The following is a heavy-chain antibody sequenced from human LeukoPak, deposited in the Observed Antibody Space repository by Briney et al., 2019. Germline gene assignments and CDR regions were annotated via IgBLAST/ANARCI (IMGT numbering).Heavy chain of an antibody. V-gene: IGHV3-7*01. D-gene: IGHD1-14*01. Sequence: PGGSLRLSCAASGFIFSSYLMSWVRQAPGKGLEWVANIKQDASEKYYVDSVKGRFTISRDNAKNSLYLQMNSLRAEDTAVYYCARAEWSRKDFDYWGQGTLVTVSS. CDR1: GFIFSSYL. CDR3: ARAEWSRKDFDY. J-gene: IGHJ4*02. CDR2: IKQDASEK.